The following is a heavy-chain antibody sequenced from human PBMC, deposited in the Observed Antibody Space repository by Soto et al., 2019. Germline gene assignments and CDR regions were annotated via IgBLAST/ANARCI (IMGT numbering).Heavy chain of an antibody. D-gene: IGHD1-1*01. CDR2: SSNSGSFT. CDR3: VRSGDNYNLLDY. J-gene: IGHJ4*02. CDR1: GFTFSDHY. V-gene: IGHV3-11*06. Sequence: GSLRLSCAASGFTFSDHYMSWIRQVPGKGLEWIGYSSNSGSFTRYADSVKGRFSISRDNAKNSLYLQINSLRGDDTAVYYCVRSGDNYNLLDYWGQGTPVTVSS.